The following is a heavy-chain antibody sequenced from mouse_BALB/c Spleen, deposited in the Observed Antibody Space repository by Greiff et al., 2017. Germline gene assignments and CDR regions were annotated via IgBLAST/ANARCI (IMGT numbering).Heavy chain of an antibody. J-gene: IGHJ3*01. CDR3: ARYKAFAY. Sequence: EVKLQESGPGLVKPSQSLSLTCSVTGYSITSGYYWNWIRQFPGNKLEWMGYISYDGSNNYNPSLKNRISITRDTSKNQFFLKLNSVTTEDTATYNCARYKAFAYWGQETLVTVSA. V-gene: IGHV3-6*02. D-gene: IGHD1-3*01. CDR1: GYSITSGYY. CDR2: ISYDGSN.